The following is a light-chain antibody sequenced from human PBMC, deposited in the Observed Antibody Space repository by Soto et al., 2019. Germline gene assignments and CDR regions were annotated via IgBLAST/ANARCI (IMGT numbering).Light chain of an antibody. CDR1: SYNIGAGYD. V-gene: IGLV1-40*01. J-gene: IGLJ1*01. Sequence: QSVLTQPPSVSGAPGQRVTISCTGTSYNIGAGYDVPWYQQIPGTAPKLLIYGNSNRPSGVPDRFSGSKSGTSASLTITGLQAEDEADYSCSSYTTSNTLNYVFGTGTKLTVL. CDR3: SSYTTSNTLNYV. CDR2: GNS.